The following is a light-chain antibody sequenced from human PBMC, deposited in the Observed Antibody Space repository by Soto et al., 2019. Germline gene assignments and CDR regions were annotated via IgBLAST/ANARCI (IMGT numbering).Light chain of an antibody. J-gene: IGLJ1*01. CDR1: SSNIGNNY. Sequence: QSVLTQPPSVSAAPGQTVTISCSGSSSNIGNNYVSWYQQLPGTAPKLLLHSDNQRPSGVPDRFSGSKSGTSASLAISGLQSDDEAEYYCAAWDDSLRSYVFGTGTKLTVL. CDR2: SDN. V-gene: IGLV1-47*01. CDR3: AAWDDSLRSYV.